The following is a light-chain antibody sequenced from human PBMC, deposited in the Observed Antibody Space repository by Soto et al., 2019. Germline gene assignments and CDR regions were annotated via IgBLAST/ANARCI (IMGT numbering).Light chain of an antibody. CDR3: QQWLT. CDR2: GAS. Sequence: DIVLTPSPGTLYLSPGERATLSCRASQSVSSSYLAWYQPKPAQAPRLLIYGASSRATGIPDRFSGSGSGKDVTLAISRLEPEDFAVYCWQQWLTVGTGPKEHIK. CDR1: QSVSSSY. J-gene: IGKJ3*01. V-gene: IGKV3-20*01.